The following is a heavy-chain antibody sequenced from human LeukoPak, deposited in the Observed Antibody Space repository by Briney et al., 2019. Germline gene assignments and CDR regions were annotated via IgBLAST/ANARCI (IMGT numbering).Heavy chain of an antibody. CDR3: ASNGSGSYYSQVFDY. V-gene: IGHV3-23*01. CDR1: GFTFSSDA. Sequence: GGSLRLSCAASGFTFSSDALSWVRQAPGKGLEWVSLISGSGAMTDYADSVKGRFTISRDNSKNTLYLQMNSLRAEDTAVYYCASNGSGSYYSQVFDYCGQGNLVTVSS. J-gene: IGHJ4*02. CDR2: ISGSGAMT. D-gene: IGHD3-10*01.